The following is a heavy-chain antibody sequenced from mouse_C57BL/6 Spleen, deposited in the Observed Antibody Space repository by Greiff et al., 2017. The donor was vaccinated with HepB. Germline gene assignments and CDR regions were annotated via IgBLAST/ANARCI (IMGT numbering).Heavy chain of an antibody. CDR3: ARSLYGNWTAWFAY. V-gene: IGHV1-64*01. J-gene: IGHJ3*01. CDR1: GYTFTSYW. D-gene: IGHD2-1*01. Sequence: VKLQESGAELVKPGASVKLSCKASGYTFTSYWMHWVKQRPGQGLAWIGMIHPNSGSTNYNEKFKSKATLTVDKSSSTAYRQLSSLTSEDSSVYYCARSLYGNWTAWFAYWGQGTLVTVSA. CDR2: IHPNSGST.